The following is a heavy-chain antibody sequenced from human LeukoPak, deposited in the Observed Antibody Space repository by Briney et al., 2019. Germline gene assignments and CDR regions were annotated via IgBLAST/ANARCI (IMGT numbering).Heavy chain of an antibody. J-gene: IGHJ4*02. CDR3: ATKQWLAPPPDS. D-gene: IGHD6-19*01. V-gene: IGHV3-74*01. CDR1: AITFKIYW. Sequence: GGSLRLSCEGSAITFKIYWMHWVRQAPGKGLESVSRINTDGTVTTYADSVKGRFTVSRDNADNTMFLQMNSVRDEDTAVYHCATKQWLAPPPDSWGQGTPVTVSS. CDR2: INTDGTVT.